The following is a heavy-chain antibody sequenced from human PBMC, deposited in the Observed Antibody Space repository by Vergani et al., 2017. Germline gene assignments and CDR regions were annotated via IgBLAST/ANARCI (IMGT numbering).Heavy chain of an antibody. CDR1: GFSLSTSGMC. V-gene: IGHV2-70*01. D-gene: IGHD6-13*01. Sequence: QVTLRVSGPALVKPTQTLTLTCTFSGFSLSTSGMCVSWIRQPPGKALEWLALIDWDDDKYYSTSLKTRLTISKDTSKNQVVLTMTNMDPVDTATYYCARIISGSSSWYYFDYWGQGTLVTVSS. J-gene: IGHJ4*02. CDR2: IDWDDDK. CDR3: ARIISGSSSWYYFDY.